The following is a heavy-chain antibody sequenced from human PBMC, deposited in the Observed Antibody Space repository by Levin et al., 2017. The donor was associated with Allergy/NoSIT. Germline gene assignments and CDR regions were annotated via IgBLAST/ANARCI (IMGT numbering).Heavy chain of an antibody. CDR1: GGSISSSSYY. J-gene: IGHJ6*02. CDR2: IYYSGST. CDR3: ASLHRGTTVTTRDYYYGMDV. D-gene: IGHD4-11*01. V-gene: IGHV4-39*01. Sequence: SQTLSLTCTVSGGSISSSSYYWGWIRQPPGKGLEWIGSIYYSGSTYYNPSLKSRVTISVDTSKNQFSLKLSSVTAADTAVYYCASLHRGTTVTTRDYYYGMDVWGQGTTVTVSS.